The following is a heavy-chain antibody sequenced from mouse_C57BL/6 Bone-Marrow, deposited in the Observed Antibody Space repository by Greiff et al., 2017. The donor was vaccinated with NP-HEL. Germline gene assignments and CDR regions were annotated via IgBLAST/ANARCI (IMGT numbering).Heavy chain of an antibody. CDR3: ARSGGSSYNFDY. CDR2: IYSSDSET. V-gene: IGHV1-61*01. D-gene: IGHD1-1*01. CDR1: GYTFTSYW. Sequence: VQLQQPGAELVRPGSSVKLSCKASGYTFTSYWMDWVKQRPGQGLEWIGNIYSSDSETHYNQKFKDKATLTVDKSSSTAYMQLSSLTSEDSAVYYCARSGGSSYNFDYWGQGTTLTVSS. J-gene: IGHJ2*01.